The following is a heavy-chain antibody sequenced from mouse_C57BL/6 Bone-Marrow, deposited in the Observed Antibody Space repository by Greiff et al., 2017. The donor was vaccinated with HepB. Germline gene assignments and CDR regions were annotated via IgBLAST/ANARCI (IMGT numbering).Heavy chain of an antibody. J-gene: IGHJ2*01. CDR2: IYPRSGNT. V-gene: IGHV1-81*01. CDR3: ARCGSSPFDY. CDR1: GYTFTSYG. Sequence: VKLVESGAELARPGASVKLSCKASGYTFTSYGISWVKQRTGQGLEWIGEIYPRSGNTYYNEKFKGKATLTADKSSSTAYMELRSLTSEDSAVYFCARCGSSPFDYWGQGTTLTVSS. D-gene: IGHD1-1*01.